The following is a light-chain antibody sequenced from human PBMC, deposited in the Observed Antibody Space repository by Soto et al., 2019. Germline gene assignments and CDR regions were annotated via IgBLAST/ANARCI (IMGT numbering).Light chain of an antibody. V-gene: IGKV3-20*01. CDR1: ETVNSNY. Sequence: DIVLTQSPGTLSLSPGERATLSCRASETVNSNYLAWYQQKRSQAPRLLIYGASRRATGIPDRFSGSGPGTDFTLTITRLEPEDFAVYYCQQYGSSRTFGQGTKVEIK. CDR3: QQYGSSRT. CDR2: GAS. J-gene: IGKJ1*01.